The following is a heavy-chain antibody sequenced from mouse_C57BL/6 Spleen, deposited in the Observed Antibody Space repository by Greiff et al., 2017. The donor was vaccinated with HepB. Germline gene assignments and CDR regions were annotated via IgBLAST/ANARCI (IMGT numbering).Heavy chain of an antibody. Sequence: EVQLQQSGPELVKPGASVKISCKASGYSFTGYYMHWVKQSSEKSLEWIGEINPSTGGTSYNQKFKGKATLTVDKSSSTAYMQLKSLTSEDSAVYYCAREFAYWGQGTLVTVSA. V-gene: IGHV1-43*01. CDR3: AREFAY. J-gene: IGHJ3*01. CDR2: INPSTGGT. CDR1: GYSFTGYY.